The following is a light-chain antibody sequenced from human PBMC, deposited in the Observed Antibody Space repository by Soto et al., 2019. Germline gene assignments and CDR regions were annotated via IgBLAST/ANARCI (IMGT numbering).Light chain of an antibody. CDR2: GAS. J-gene: IGKJ1*01. V-gene: IGKV3-20*01. Sequence: ESVLTQSPGTLSLSPGERATLSCRASQSVSSNYLAWYQQKPGQAPRLLIYGASSRATGTPDRFSGSGSGTDVTLTISRVEPEDFAVYYCQQFGRSPPSWTFGQGTKVEIK. CDR1: QSVSSNY. CDR3: QQFGRSPPSWT.